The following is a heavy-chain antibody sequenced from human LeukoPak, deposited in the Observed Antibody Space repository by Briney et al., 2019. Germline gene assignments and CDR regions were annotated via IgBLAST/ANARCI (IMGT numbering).Heavy chain of an antibody. CDR1: GYTFTSYG. CDR3: ARVIIGDCSSTSCYIDY. V-gene: IGHV1-18*01. Sequence: ASVKVSCKASGYTFTSYGISWVRQAPGQGLEWMGWISAYNGNTNYAQKLQGRVTMTTDTSTSTAYMELRSLRSDDTAVYYCARVIIGDCSSTSCYIDYWGRGTLVTVSS. CDR2: ISAYNGNT. D-gene: IGHD2-2*01. J-gene: IGHJ4*02.